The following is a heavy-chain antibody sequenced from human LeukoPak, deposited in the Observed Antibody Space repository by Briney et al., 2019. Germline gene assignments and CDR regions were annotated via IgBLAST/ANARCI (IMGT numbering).Heavy chain of an antibody. CDR3: AKTRTGKTYDILTGYYGFDY. D-gene: IGHD3-9*01. Sequence: GGSLRLSCAASGFTVSSNYMSWVRQAPGKGLEWVSVIYSGGSTYYADSVKGRFTISRDNSKNTLYLQMNSLRAEDTALYYCAKTRTGKTYDILTGYYGFDYWGQGTLVTVSS. CDR1: GFTVSSNY. CDR2: IYSGGST. V-gene: IGHV3-53*05. J-gene: IGHJ4*02.